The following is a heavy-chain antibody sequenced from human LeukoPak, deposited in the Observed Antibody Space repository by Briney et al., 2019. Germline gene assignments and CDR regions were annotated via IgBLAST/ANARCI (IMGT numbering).Heavy chain of an antibody. V-gene: IGHV4-4*07. Sequence: SETLSLTCTVSGGSISSSYWSWIRQPAGKGLEWIGRIYSSGSTSYNPSLRSRVSMSVDTSKNQFSLNLGSVTAADTALYYCARYVSGHYFDYWGQGTLVTVSS. J-gene: IGHJ4*02. D-gene: IGHD3-16*01. CDR3: ARYVSGHYFDY. CDR2: IYSSGST. CDR1: GGSISSSY.